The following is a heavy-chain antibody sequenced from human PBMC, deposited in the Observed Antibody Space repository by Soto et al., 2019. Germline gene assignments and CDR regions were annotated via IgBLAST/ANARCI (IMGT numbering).Heavy chain of an antibody. CDR2: INPNSGGT. Sequence: ASVKVSCKASGYTFTGYYMHWVRQAPGQGLEWMGWINPNSGGTNYAQKFQGRVTMTRDTSISTAYMELSRLRSDDTAVYYCASMYSSGLLYYYYYGMDVWGQGTTVTVSS. J-gene: IGHJ6*02. V-gene: IGHV1-2*02. CDR1: GYTFTGYY. CDR3: ASMYSSGLLYYYYYGMDV. D-gene: IGHD6-19*01.